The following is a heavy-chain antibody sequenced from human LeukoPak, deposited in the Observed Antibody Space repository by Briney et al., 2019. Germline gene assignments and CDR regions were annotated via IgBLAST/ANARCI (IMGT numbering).Heavy chain of an antibody. CDR3: AREIGEFDY. J-gene: IGHJ4*02. Sequence: GGSLRRSCAASGFSFSSYAMSWVRQAPGKGLEWVSSISASGGGTYYVDSVKGRFTISRGNSKNTLYLQMNSLRAEDTAVYYCAREIGEFDYWGQGTLVTVSS. V-gene: IGHV3-23*01. CDR2: ISASGGGT. D-gene: IGHD3-3*01. CDR1: GFSFSSYA.